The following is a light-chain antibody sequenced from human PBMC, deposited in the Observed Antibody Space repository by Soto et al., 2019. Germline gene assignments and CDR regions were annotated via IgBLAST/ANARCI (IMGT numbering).Light chain of an antibody. V-gene: IGKV3-11*01. J-gene: IGKJ5*01. Sequence: EIVLTQSPVTLSLSPGERATLSCRASQSVSGYLAWYQQKPGQAPRLLIYDVSNRATGIPARFSGSGSGTDFTITISSLEPEDFAIYYCQQRDYWQVTFGQGTRLEIK. CDR2: DVS. CDR1: QSVSGY. CDR3: QQRDYWQVT.